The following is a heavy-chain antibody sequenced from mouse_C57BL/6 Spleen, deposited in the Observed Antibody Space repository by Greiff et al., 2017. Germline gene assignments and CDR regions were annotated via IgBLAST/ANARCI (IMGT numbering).Heavy chain of an antibody. D-gene: IGHD3-3*01. CDR2: INPSNGGT. Sequence: VQLQQPGTELVKPGASVKLSCKASGYTFTSYWMHWVKQRPGQGLEWIGNINPSNGGTNYNEKFKSKATLPVDKSSSPAYMQLLSLTSEDCAVYYCARPREGEGYCDVWGTGTTVTVSS. CDR3: ARPREGEGYCDV. V-gene: IGHV1-53*01. J-gene: IGHJ1*03. CDR1: GYTFTSYW.